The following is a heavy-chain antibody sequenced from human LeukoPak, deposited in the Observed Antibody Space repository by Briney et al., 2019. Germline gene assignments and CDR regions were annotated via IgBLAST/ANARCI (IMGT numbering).Heavy chain of an antibody. CDR2: IGTAGDT. J-gene: IGHJ3*02. D-gene: IGHD3-10*01. Sequence: GSLRLSCAASGFTFSSYDMHWVRQATGKGLEWVSAIGTAGDTYYPGSVKGRFTISRENAKNSLYLQMNSLRAGDTAVYYCARAHMVRGVIGAFDIWGQGTMVTVSS. V-gene: IGHV3-13*01. CDR3: ARAHMVRGVIGAFDI. CDR1: GFTFSSYD.